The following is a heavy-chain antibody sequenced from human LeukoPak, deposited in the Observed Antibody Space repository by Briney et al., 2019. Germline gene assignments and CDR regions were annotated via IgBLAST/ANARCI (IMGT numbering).Heavy chain of an antibody. V-gene: IGHV3-23*01. Sequence: GGSLRLSCAASGFTFSSYAMSWVRQAPGKGREWVSAISGSGGSTYYADSVKGRFTISRDNSKNTLYLQMNSLRAEDTAVYYCAKDTHYYDSSGYATDYYYYYYGMDVWGQGTTVTVSS. D-gene: IGHD3-22*01. CDR3: AKDTHYYDSSGYATDYYYYYYGMDV. J-gene: IGHJ6*02. CDR1: GFTFSSYA. CDR2: ISGSGGST.